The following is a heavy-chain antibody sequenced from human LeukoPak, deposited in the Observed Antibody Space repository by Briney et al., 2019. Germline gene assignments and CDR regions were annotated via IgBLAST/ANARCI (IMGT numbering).Heavy chain of an antibody. CDR1: GYTFTSYG. D-gene: IGHD3-22*01. J-gene: IGHJ5*02. V-gene: IGHV1-18*01. Sequence: ASVKVSCKASGYTFTSYGISWVRQAPGQGLEWMGWISAYNGNTNYAQKFQGRVTITADESTSTAYMELSSLRSEDTAVYYCARDGRHRYYYDSSGFYGSWLDPWGQGTLVTVSS. CDR3: ARDGRHRYYYDSSGFYGSWLDP. CDR2: ISAYNGNT.